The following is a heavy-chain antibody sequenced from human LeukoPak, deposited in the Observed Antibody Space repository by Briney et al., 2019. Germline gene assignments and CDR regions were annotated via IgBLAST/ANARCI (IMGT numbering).Heavy chain of an antibody. D-gene: IGHD6-13*01. CDR1: GYTFTGYY. J-gene: IGHJ4*02. Sequence: ASVKVSCKASGYTFTGYYMYWVRQAPGQGLEWMGWINPNSGGTNYAQKFQGRVTMTRDTSISTAYMELSRLRSDDTAVYYCARGARPSSSWYDLDYWGQGTLVTVSS. CDR3: ARGARPSSSWYDLDY. CDR2: INPNSGGT. V-gene: IGHV1-2*02.